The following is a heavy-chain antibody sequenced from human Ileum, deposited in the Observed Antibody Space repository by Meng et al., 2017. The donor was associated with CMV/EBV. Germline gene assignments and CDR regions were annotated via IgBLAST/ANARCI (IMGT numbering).Heavy chain of an antibody. J-gene: IGHJ4*02. CDR2: VYGDGPTT. V-gene: IGHV3-74*01. CDR3: VRSTPSNTDYWV. Sequence: GESLKISCAVSGFSVNNYWMHWVRQAPGKGPEWVAVVYGDGPTTIPADSVKDRFVIFRDDAKNTVNLYLNSLRAEDAAVYWCVRSTPSNTDYWVWGQGTLVTVSS. CDR1: GFSVNNYW. D-gene: IGHD4-11*01.